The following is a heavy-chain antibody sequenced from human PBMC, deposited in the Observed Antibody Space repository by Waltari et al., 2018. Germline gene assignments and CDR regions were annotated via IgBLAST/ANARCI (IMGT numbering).Heavy chain of an antibody. D-gene: IGHD2-2*01. CDR3: ARGAIVVVPAANDY. CDR1: GYSISSGYY. J-gene: IGHJ4*02. CDR2: IYHSGST. V-gene: IGHV4-38-2*02. Sequence: QVQLQESGPGLVKPSETLSLICTVSGYSISSGYYWGWIRQPPGKGLEWIGSIYHSGSTYYNPSLKSRVTISVDTSKNQFSLKLSSVTAADTAVYYCARGAIVVVPAANDYWGQGTLVTVSS.